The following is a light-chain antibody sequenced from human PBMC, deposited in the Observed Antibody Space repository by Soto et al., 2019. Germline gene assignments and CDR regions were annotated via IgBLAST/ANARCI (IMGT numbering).Light chain of an antibody. CDR2: AAS. V-gene: IGKV1-39*01. J-gene: IGKJ2*01. Sequence: DIQMTQSPSSLSASVGDRVTITCRASQSISSYLNWYQQKPGKAPKLLIYAASSLQSGVPSRFSGSGSGTDFTLTISSLQPEDFATYYCQQGYSPPITFGQGTKLEIK. CDR1: QSISSY. CDR3: QQGYSPPIT.